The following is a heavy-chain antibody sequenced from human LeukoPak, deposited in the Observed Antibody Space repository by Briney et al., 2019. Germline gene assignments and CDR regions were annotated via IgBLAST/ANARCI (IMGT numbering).Heavy chain of an antibody. CDR2: TYYRSKWYN. D-gene: IGHD3-10*01. Sequence: SQTLSLTCAISGDSVSRKSAGWNWIRQSPSRGLEWLGRTYYRSKWYNDYAVSVKSRITINPDTSKNQFSLQLNSVTPEDTAVYYCARGFHYYMDVWGKGTTVTVSS. CDR3: ARGFHYYMDV. CDR1: GDSVSRKSAG. V-gene: IGHV6-1*01. J-gene: IGHJ6*03.